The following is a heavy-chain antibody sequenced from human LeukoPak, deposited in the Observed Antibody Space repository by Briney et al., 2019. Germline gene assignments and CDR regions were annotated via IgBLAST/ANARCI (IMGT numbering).Heavy chain of an antibody. CDR2: IGTDASNK. CDR1: GINFSRSG. D-gene: IGHD3-10*01. J-gene: IGHJ4*02. Sequence: SGGSLRLSCAASGINFSRSGMHWVRQAPGKGLEWVAFIGTDASNKFYADSFKGRFTISRDNSKNTVYLQTNSLRVEDTAVYYCAKDQGERYFDYWGQGTLVTVSS. V-gene: IGHV3-30*02. CDR3: AKDQGERYFDY.